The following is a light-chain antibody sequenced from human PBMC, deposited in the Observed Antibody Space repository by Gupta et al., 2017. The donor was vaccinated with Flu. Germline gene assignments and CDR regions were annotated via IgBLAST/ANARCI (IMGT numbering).Light chain of an antibody. V-gene: IGKV3-20*01. CDR2: GAF. CDR1: QSVSSSN. J-gene: IGKJ2*01. CDR3: QRHGGSPLYN. Sequence: EIVLTQSPGTLSLSPGERATLSCRASQSVSSSNLGWYQQRPGQAPKVLIYGAFNRATGIPDRFSGSGSGTDFTLTISRLEPEDFAVYYCQRHGGSPLYNFGQGTKLEIK.